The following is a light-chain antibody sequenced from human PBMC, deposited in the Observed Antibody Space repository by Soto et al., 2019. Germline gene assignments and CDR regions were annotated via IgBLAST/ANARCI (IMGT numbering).Light chain of an antibody. CDR3: SSYTSSSLYV. V-gene: IGLV2-14*01. CDR1: SSVVGGYNY. J-gene: IGLJ1*01. Sequence: QSALTQPASVSGSPGQSITISYTGTSSVVGGYNYVSWYQQHQGKAPKLMIYEVSNRPSGVSTRFSGSKSGHTASLTISGLQADDQADYYCSSYTSSSLYVFGTRTKLTVL. CDR2: EVS.